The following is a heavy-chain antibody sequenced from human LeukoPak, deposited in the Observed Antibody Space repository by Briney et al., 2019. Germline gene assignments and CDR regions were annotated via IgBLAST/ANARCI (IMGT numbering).Heavy chain of an antibody. CDR1: GYRFTTDW. V-gene: IGHV5-51*01. Sequence: GESLKISCQASGYRFTTDWIGWVRQVPGKGLEWMGMIYPGDSDTRCSPSFQGQVTISADTSINTAFLQWSSLKASDTAMYFCARHHEPPTYYTDYWGQGTLVTVSS. J-gene: IGHJ4*02. CDR2: IYPGDSDT. CDR3: ARHHEPPTYYTDY.